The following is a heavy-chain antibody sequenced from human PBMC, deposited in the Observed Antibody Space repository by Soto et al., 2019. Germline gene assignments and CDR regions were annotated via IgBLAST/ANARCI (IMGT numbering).Heavy chain of an antibody. D-gene: IGHD1-26*01. CDR2: ISSSTNTI. J-gene: IGHJ6*02. Sequence: QPGGSLRLSCAASGFTFSSYSMNWVRQAPGKGLEWVSYISSSTNTIYYADSVKGRFTISRDNAKNSLFLQMNSLRDEDTAVYYCARAKYSESYTSYYYGMDVWGQGTTVTVSS. V-gene: IGHV3-48*02. CDR1: GFTFSSYS. CDR3: ARAKYSESYTSYYYGMDV.